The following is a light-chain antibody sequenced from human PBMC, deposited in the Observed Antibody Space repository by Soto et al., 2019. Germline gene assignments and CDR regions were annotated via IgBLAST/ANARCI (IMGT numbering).Light chain of an antibody. CDR3: QQYNSYPYT. Sequence: DIQMTHSPSILSASVGDGVTIACRASQSVTLWLTWYQQKPGKAPKLLLYKASTLESGVPSRFSGNGSETDFTLTISSLQPDDIGTYYCQQYNSYPYTFGQGTKLEIK. J-gene: IGKJ2*01. V-gene: IGKV1-5*03. CDR1: QSVTLW. CDR2: KAS.